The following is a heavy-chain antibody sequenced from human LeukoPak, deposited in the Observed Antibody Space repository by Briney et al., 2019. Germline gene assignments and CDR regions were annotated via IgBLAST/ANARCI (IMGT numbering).Heavy chain of an antibody. CDR2: ISYDGSNK. Sequence: PGGSLRLSCAASGFTFSSYGLHWVRQAPGKGLEWVAVISYDGSNKYYADSVKGRFTISRDNSKNTLYLQMNSLRAEDTAVYHCAKDQSSTHFDYWGQGTLVTVSS. V-gene: IGHV3-30*18. CDR1: GFTFSSYG. J-gene: IGHJ4*02. CDR3: AKDQSSTHFDY. D-gene: IGHD2-2*01.